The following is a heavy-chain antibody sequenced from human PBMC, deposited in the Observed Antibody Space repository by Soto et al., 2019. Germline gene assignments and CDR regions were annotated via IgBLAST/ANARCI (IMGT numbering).Heavy chain of an antibody. D-gene: IGHD3-22*01. CDR3: ARGYYYDSSGYLLLLDY. CDR2: IIPIFGTA. J-gene: IGHJ4*02. V-gene: IGHV1-69*06. CDR1: GGTFSSYA. Sequence: QVQLVQSGAEVKKPGSSVKVSCKASGGTFSSYAISWVRQAPGQGLEWMGGIIPIFGTANYAQKFQGRVTITADKSTSTADMELSSLRYEDTAVYYCARGYYYDSSGYLLLLDYWGQGTLVTVSS.